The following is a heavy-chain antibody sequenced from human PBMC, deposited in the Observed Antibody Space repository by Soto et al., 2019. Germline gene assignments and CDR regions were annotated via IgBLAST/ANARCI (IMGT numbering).Heavy chain of an antibody. V-gene: IGHV3-30*18. Sequence: QPGGSLRLSCAASGFTFSSYGMHWVRQAPGKGLEWVAVISYDGSNKYYADSVKGRFTISRDNSKNTLYLQMNSLRAEDTAVYYCAKERSGYYTAHDAFDIWGQGTMVTVSS. D-gene: IGHD3-3*01. CDR3: AKERSGYYTAHDAFDI. CDR1: GFTFSSYG. CDR2: ISYDGSNK. J-gene: IGHJ3*02.